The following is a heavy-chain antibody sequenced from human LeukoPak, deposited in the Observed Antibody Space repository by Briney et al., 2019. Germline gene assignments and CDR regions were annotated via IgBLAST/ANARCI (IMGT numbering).Heavy chain of an antibody. J-gene: IGHJ4*02. CDR1: GGTFSNFA. CDR2: IIPIFDSP. D-gene: IGHD3-3*01. V-gene: IGHV1-69*13. CDR3: ASPDLRFLAWSHFDY. Sequence: ASVKVSCKASGGTFSNFAINWVRQAPGKGLEGMGGIIPIFDSPNYAQKFQGRVTITADESTSTAYMELSSLRSDDTAVYYCASPDLRFLAWSHFDYWGQGTLVTVSS.